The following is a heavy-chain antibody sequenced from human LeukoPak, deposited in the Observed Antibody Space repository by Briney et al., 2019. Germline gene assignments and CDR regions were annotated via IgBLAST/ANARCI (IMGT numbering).Heavy chain of an antibody. CDR3: ARVSRERREYDSSGYYYLDY. CDR1: GGSISSSSYY. V-gene: IGHV4-39*07. J-gene: IGHJ4*02. Sequence: SETLSLTCTVSGGSISSSSYYWGWIRQPPGKGLEWIGSIYYSGSTYYNPSLKSRVTISVDTSKNQFSLKLSSVTAADTAVYYCARVSRERREYDSSGYYYLDYWGQGTLVTVSS. D-gene: IGHD3-22*01. CDR2: IYYSGST.